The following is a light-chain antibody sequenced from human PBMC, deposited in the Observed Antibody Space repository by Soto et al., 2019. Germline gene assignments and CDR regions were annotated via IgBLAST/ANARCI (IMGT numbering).Light chain of an antibody. CDR2: LEGSGSY. CDR3: ETWDSNTRV. V-gene: IGLV4-60*02. Sequence: QSVLTQSSSASASLGSSVKLTCTLSSGHSSYIIAWHQQQPGKAPRYLMKLEGSGSYNKGSGVPYRFSGSSSGADRYLTISHLEFEDEADYYCETWDSNTRVFGGGTKVTVL. CDR1: SGHSSYI. J-gene: IGLJ3*02.